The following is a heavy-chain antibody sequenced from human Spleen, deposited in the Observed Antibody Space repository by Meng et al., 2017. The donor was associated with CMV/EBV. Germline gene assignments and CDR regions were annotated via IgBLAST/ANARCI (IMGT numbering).Heavy chain of an antibody. CDR3: ARGGWLVHNPLIDY. J-gene: IGHJ4*02. CDR1: GGSFSGYY. V-gene: IGHV4-34*01. D-gene: IGHD6-19*01. Sequence: QVQLQQWGAGLLKPSGALSPTGAVYGGSFSGYYWSWIRQPPGKGLEWIGEINHSGSTNYNPSLKSRVTISVDTSKNQFSLKLSSVTAADTAVYYCARGGWLVHNPLIDYWGQGTLVTVSS. CDR2: INHSGST.